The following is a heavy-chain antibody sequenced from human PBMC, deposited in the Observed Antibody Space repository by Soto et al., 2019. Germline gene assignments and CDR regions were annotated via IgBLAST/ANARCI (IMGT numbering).Heavy chain of an antibody. Sequence: ASVKVSCKASGYTFTSYAMHWVRQAPGQRLEWMGWINAGNGNTKYSQKFQGRVTITRDTSASTAYMELSSLRSDDTAVFYCARDPSNTDGSQIYFDSWGQGTQVTVSS. CDR2: INAGNGNT. V-gene: IGHV1-3*01. CDR1: GYTFTSYA. CDR3: ARDPSNTDGSQIYFDS. J-gene: IGHJ4*02. D-gene: IGHD2-8*01.